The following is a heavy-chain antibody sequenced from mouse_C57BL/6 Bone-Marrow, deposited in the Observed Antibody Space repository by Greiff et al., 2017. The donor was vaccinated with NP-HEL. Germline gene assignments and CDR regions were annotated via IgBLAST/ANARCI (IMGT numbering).Heavy chain of an antibody. J-gene: IGHJ2*01. V-gene: IGHV1-82*01. CDR1: GYAFSSSW. Sequence: VQLQQSGPELVKPGASVKISCKASGYAFSSSWMNWVKQRPGKGLEWIGRIYPGDGDTNYNGKFKGKATLTADKSSSTAYMQLSSLTSEDFAVYFCARDDYVDYWGQGTTLTVSS. D-gene: IGHD2-3*01. CDR2: IYPGDGDT. CDR3: ARDDYVDY.